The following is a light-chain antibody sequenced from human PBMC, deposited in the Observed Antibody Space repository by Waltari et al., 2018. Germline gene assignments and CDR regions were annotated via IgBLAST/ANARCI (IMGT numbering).Light chain of an antibody. CDR3: QQYNRWPPIT. CDR2: DAS. V-gene: IGKV3-15*01. CDR1: QTVSSN. J-gene: IGKJ5*01. Sequence: EVVMTQSPATLSVSPGESATPSCRSSQTVSSNLAWYQQRPGQAPRLLIFDASTRAPSVPARFSGSGSGTEFTLTIRSLQSEDSAVYYCQQYNRWPPITFGQGTRLEIK.